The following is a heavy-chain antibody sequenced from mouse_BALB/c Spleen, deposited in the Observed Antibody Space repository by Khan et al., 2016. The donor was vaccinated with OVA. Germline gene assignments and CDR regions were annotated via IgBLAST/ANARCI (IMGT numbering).Heavy chain of an antibody. CDR1: GYTFNSYW. CDR3: ARGAGTTYRMDY. J-gene: IGHJ4*01. V-gene: IGHV1-9*01. D-gene: IGHD4-1*01. Sequence: QVQLKQSGAELMKPGASVKISCKATGYTFNSYWIEWVKQRPGHGLEWIGEILPGRITNHFNEKFKGKATITADTSSNIAYMQLSSLTSADSDVHYCARGAGTTYRMDYWGQGTSATVSS. CDR2: ILPGRITN.